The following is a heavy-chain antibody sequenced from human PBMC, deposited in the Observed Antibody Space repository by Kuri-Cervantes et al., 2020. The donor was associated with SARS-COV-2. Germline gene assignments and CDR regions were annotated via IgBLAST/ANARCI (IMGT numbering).Heavy chain of an antibody. V-gene: IGHV1-46*01. CDR1: GYTFTSYY. D-gene: IGHD6-13*01. CDR3: ARGVYVAAAGYNWFDP. J-gene: IGHJ5*02. CDR2: INPSGGST. Sequence: ASVKVSCKASGYTFTSYYMHWVRQAPGQGLEWMGIINPSGGSTSYAQKFQGRVTMTRDTSTSTVYMELSSLRSEDTAVYYCARGVYVAAAGYNWFDPWGQGTLVTVSS.